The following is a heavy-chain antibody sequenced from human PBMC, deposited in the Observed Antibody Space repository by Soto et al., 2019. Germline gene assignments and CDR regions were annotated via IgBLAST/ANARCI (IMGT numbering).Heavy chain of an antibody. J-gene: IGHJ5*02. Sequence: QVQLVQSGAEVKKPGASVKVSCKASGYTFSSYAISRVRQAPGQGLEWMGWISGYNDNTNYAQKHQRRVIMTTDTDSSTAYKEQRSLRSDDAAADYCAADVGGGLFDPWGQGTLVTVSS. CDR3: AADVGGGLFDP. CDR2: ISGYNDNT. V-gene: IGHV1-18*01. D-gene: IGHD5-12*01. CDR1: GYTFSSYA.